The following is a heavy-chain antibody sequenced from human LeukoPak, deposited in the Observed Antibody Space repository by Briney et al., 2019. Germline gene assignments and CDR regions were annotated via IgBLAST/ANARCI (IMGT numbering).Heavy chain of an antibody. CDR3: ARGPNRYYFDY. CDR2: IYYSGRT. Sequence: SETLSLTCTVSGGSISSYYWSWIRQPPGKGLEWAGYIYYSGRTNYNPSLKSRVTISVDTSKSHFSLKLSSVTAADTAMYYGARGPNRYYFDYWGQGTLVTVSS. J-gene: IGHJ4*02. CDR1: GGSISSYY. V-gene: IGHV4-59*01. D-gene: IGHD2/OR15-2a*01.